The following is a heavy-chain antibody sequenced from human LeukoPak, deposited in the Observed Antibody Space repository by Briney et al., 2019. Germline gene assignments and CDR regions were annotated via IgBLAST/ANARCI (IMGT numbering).Heavy chain of an antibody. J-gene: IGHJ6*02. CDR2: IDTAGDT. V-gene: IGHV3-13*01. D-gene: IGHD4-23*01. CDR3: ARALPDYGGNSRYYYGLDV. CDR1: GFTFSSYD. Sequence: GGSLRLSCAASGFTFSSYDMHWVRQATGKGLEWVSAIDTAGDTYYPGSVKGRFTISRENAKNSSHLQMNSLRAGDTAVYYCARALPDYGGNSRYYYGLDVWGRGTTVTVSS.